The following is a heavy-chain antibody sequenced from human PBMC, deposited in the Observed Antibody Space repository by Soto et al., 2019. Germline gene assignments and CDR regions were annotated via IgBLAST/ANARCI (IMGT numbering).Heavy chain of an antibody. CDR2: INSDGSST. V-gene: IGHV3-74*01. Sequence: PEGSLRLCFAASGFTFSSYWMHWVRQAPGKGLVLVSRINSDGSSTSYADSVKGRFTISRDNAKNTLYLQMNSLRAEDTAVYYCARDIGYCTNGVCYTLYYLDYWAQGTLVTVSS. D-gene: IGHD2-8*01. CDR3: ARDIGYCTNGVCYTLYYLDY. CDR1: GFTFSSYW. J-gene: IGHJ4*02.